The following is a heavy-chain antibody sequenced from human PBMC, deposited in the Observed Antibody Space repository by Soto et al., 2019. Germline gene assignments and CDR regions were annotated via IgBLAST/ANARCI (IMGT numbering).Heavy chain of an antibody. CDR3: AHKGYCSSTSCRYFDY. D-gene: IGHD2-2*01. CDR2: IYWDDDK. Sequence: QITLKESGPTLVKPTQPLTLTCTFSGFSLSTSGVGVGWIRQPPGKALEWLALIYWDDDKRYSPSLKSRLTITKDTFKNQVVLTMANMDPVDTATYYCAHKGYCSSTSCRYFDYWGQGTLVTVSS. J-gene: IGHJ4*02. V-gene: IGHV2-5*02. CDR1: GFSLSTSGVG.